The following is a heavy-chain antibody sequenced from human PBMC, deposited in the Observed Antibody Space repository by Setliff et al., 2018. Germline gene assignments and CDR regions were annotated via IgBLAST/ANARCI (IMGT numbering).Heavy chain of an antibody. Sequence: ASVKVSCKVSGYRLIEVSMHWVRQAPGKGLEWMGGFDPEDEETIYAQKFQGRVTMTEDTSTDTAYMELSSLRSEDTAVYYCAAIGLDTARITGVLFDVWGQGTMVTVSS. CDR3: AAIGLDTARITGVLFDV. CDR2: FDPEDEET. CDR1: GYRLIEVS. J-gene: IGHJ3*01. D-gene: IGHD5-18*01. V-gene: IGHV1-24*01.